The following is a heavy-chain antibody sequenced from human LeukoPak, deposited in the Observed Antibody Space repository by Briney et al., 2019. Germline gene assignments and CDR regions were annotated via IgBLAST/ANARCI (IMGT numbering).Heavy chain of an antibody. V-gene: IGHV3-30*18. CDR3: AKVRGYSGYEALNY. CDR2: ISYDGSNK. Sequence: GGSLRLSCAASGFTFSSYEMNWVRQAPGKGLEWVAVISYDGSNKYYADSVKGRFTISRDNSKNTLYLQMNSLRAEDTAVYYCAKVRGYSGYEALNYWGQGTLVTVSS. D-gene: IGHD5-12*01. CDR1: GFTFSSYE. J-gene: IGHJ4*02.